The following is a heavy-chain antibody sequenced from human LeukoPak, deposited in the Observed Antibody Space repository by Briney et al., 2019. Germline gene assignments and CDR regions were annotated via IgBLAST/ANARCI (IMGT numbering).Heavy chain of an antibody. CDR3: AILREYCGGDCSTHYFDY. D-gene: IGHD2-21*02. CDR2: IIPIFDTA. V-gene: IGHV1-69*13. J-gene: IGHJ4*02. CDR1: GGTFSSYA. Sequence: GASVKVSCKASGGTFSSYAISWVRQAPGQGLEWMGGIIPIFDTANYAQKFQGRVTITADESTSTAYMELSSLRSEDTAVYYCAILREYCGGDCSTHYFDYWGQGTLVTVSS.